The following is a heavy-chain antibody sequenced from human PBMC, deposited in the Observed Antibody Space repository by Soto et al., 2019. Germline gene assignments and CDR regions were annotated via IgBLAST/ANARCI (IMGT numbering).Heavy chain of an antibody. CDR1: GYTFTSYY. CDR3: ARDTPNYYDSSGYPEY. D-gene: IGHD3-22*01. CDR2: INPSGGST. J-gene: IGHJ4*02. V-gene: IGHV1-46*01. Sequence: ASVKVSCKASGYTFTSYYMHCVRQAPGQGLEWMGIINPSGGSTSYAQKFQGRVTMTRDTSTSTVYMELSSLRSEDTAVYYCARDTPNYYDSSGYPEYWGQGTLVTVSS.